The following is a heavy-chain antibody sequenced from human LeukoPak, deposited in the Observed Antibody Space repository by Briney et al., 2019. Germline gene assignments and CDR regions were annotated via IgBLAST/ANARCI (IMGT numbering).Heavy chain of an antibody. V-gene: IGHV1-69*13. Sequence: GASVKVSCKASGGTFSSYAISWVRQAPGQGLEWMGGIIPIFGTANYAQKFQGRVTITADESTSTAYMELSSLRSEDTAVYYCARDLPRGYGDYFIDYWGQGTLVTVSS. CDR2: IIPIFGTA. CDR3: ARDLPRGYGDYFIDY. CDR1: GGTFSSYA. D-gene: IGHD4-17*01. J-gene: IGHJ4*02.